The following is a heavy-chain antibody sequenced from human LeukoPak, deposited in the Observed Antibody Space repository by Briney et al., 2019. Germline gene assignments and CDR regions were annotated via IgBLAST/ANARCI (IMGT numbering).Heavy chain of an antibody. Sequence: PSETLSLTCTVSGGSISSSSYYWGWIRQPPGKGLEWIGSIYYSGSTYYNPPLKSRVTISVDTSKNQFSLKLSSVTAADTAVYYCARQLRADYYDSSGVWYFDLWGRGTLVTVSS. D-gene: IGHD3-22*01. CDR1: GGSISSSSYY. CDR3: ARQLRADYYDSSGVWYFDL. J-gene: IGHJ2*01. CDR2: IYYSGST. V-gene: IGHV4-39*01.